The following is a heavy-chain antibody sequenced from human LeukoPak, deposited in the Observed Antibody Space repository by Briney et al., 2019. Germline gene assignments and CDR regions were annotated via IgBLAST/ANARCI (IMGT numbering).Heavy chain of an antibody. CDR1: GYSFSGSY. Sequence: GASVKVSCKASGYSFSGSYLHWVRQAPGQKLEWMGWINPNNGVTKYAQKFQDRVTMIRDTAISAAYMELRRLRSDDTAVFYCARLVSGSDYWGQGTLVTVS. J-gene: IGHJ4*02. CDR2: INPNNGVT. D-gene: IGHD6-25*01. V-gene: IGHV1-2*02. CDR3: ARLVSGSDY.